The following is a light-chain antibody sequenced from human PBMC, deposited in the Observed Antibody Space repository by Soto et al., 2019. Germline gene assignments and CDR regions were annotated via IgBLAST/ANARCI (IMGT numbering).Light chain of an antibody. CDR3: MQALQTPS. V-gene: IGKV2-30*01. Sequence: LSLPVTLGQPASISCSSSQSLLYHNGETLLHWFKQRPGQPPRRLIYRVSTRDSGVPDRFSGSGSGTDFTLKISRVEAEDVGVYYCMQALQTPSFGQGTKVDI. CDR2: RVS. CDR1: QSLLYHNGETL. J-gene: IGKJ1*01.